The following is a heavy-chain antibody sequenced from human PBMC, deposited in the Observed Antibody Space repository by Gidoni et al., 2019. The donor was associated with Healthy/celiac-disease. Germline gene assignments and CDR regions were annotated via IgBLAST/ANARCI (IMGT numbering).Heavy chain of an antibody. D-gene: IGHD3-3*01. CDR1: GGSFSGYY. Sequence: QVQLQQWGAGRLKPSETLSLTCAVYGGSFSGYYWSWIRQPPGKGLEWIGEINHSGSTNYNPSLKSRVTISVDTSKNQFSLKLSSVTAADTAVYYCARRGYDFWSGYFSYWGQGTLVTVSS. CDR2: INHSGST. V-gene: IGHV4-34*01. CDR3: ARRGYDFWSGYFSY. J-gene: IGHJ4*02.